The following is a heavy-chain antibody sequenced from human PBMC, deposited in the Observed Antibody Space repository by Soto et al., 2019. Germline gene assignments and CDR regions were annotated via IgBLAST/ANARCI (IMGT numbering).Heavy chain of an antibody. V-gene: IGHV3-48*01. CDR2: ISSSSSTI. D-gene: IGHD3-10*01. Sequence: GGSLRLSCAASGFTFSSYSMNWVRQAPGKGLEWVSYISSSSSTIYYADSVKGRFTISRDNAKNSLYLQMNSLRAEDTAVYYCAREFSVRDKYYFDYWGQGTLVTVSS. J-gene: IGHJ4*02. CDR1: GFTFSSYS. CDR3: AREFSVRDKYYFDY.